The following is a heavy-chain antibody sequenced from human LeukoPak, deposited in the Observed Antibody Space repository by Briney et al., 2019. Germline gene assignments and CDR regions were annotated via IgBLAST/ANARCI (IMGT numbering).Heavy chain of an antibody. CDR1: GGSLSSGSYY. J-gene: IGHJ4*02. D-gene: IGHD6-19*01. V-gene: IGHV4-61*02. Sequence: PSETLSLTCTVSGGSLSSGSYYWSWIRQPAGKGLEWLGRIYTIGSTNYNPSLKSRVTISVDTSKNQFSLKLSSVTAADTAVYYCARDSALYSSGWLFDYWGQGTLVTVSS. CDR3: ARDSALYSSGWLFDY. CDR2: IYTIGST.